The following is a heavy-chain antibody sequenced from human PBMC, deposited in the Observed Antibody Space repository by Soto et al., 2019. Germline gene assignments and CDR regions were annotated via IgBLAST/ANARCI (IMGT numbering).Heavy chain of an antibody. V-gene: IGHV5-51*01. D-gene: IGHD3-10*01. CDR2: IYTGDSDT. J-gene: IGHJ3*02. Sequence: GESLKISCKGSGYSFTSYWIGWVRQMPGKGLEWMGIIYTGDSDTRYSPSFQGQVTISAYKSISTAYLQWSSLKASDTAMYYCARKYYGSRSYYDDFDIWGQGTMVTVSS. CDR1: GYSFTSYW. CDR3: ARKYYGSRSYYDDFDI.